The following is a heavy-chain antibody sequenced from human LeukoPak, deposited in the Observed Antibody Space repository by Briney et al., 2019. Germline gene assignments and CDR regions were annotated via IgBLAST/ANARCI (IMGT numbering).Heavy chain of an antibody. J-gene: IGHJ4*02. CDR3: ARDSSKVYYFDY. CDR2: INAGNGNT. CDR1: GYTFTSYA. V-gene: IGHV1-3*01. Sequence: GASVKVSCKASGYTFTSYAMHWVRQAPGQRLEWMGWINAGNGNTKYSQKFQGRVTITRDTSASTAYMELSSLRSEDTAVYYCARDSSKVYYFDYWGQGTLVTVSS. D-gene: IGHD6-13*01.